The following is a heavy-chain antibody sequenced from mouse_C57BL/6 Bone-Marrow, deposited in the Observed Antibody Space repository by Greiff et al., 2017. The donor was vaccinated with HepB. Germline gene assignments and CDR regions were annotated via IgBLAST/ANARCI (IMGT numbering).Heavy chain of an antibody. J-gene: IGHJ4*01. D-gene: IGHD2-10*01. CDR2: ISNGGGST. V-gene: IGHV5-12*01. Sequence: EVQLVESGGGLVQPGGSLTLSCAASGFTFSDYYMYWVRQTPEKRLEWVAYISNGGGSTYYPDTVKGRFTISRDNAKNTLYLQMNRLKSEDTAMYYCARPSYYCIKGYAMDYWGQGTPVTVSS. CDR3: ARPSYYCIKGYAMDY. CDR1: GFTFSDYY.